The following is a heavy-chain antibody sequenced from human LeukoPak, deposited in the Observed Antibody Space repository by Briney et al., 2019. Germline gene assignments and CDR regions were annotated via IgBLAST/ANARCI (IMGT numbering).Heavy chain of an antibody. CDR3: ARGRGAYGGSFDY. D-gene: IGHD4-23*01. Sequence: SETLSLTCTVSGGSISSGGYYWSWLRQHPGKGLEWIGYIYYSGSTYYNPSLKSRVTISVDTSKNQFSLKLSSVTAADTAVYYCARGRGAYGGSFDYWGQGTLVTVSS. CDR1: GGSISSGGYY. V-gene: IGHV4-31*03. CDR2: IYYSGST. J-gene: IGHJ4*02.